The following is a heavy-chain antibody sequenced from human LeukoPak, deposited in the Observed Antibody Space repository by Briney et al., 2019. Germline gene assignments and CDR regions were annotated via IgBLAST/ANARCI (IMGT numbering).Heavy chain of an antibody. Sequence: PSETLSLTCSVSGGSITGSYWSWIRQSPGKGLEWIGHIYYSGTTNYGPSLRSRVTISVDTSNKQFSLKLRSVTAADTAVYYCARGSGSYSYLFDYWGQGTLVTVSS. CDR3: ARGSGSYSYLFDY. CDR2: IYYSGTT. J-gene: IGHJ4*02. V-gene: IGHV4-59*01. D-gene: IGHD1-26*01. CDR1: GGSITGSY.